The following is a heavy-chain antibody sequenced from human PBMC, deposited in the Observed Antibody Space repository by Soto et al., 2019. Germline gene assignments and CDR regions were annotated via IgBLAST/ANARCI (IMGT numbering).Heavy chain of an antibody. Sequence: SETLSLTCAVYGGSFSGYYWSWIRQPPGKGLEWIGEINHSGSTNYNPSLKSRVTISVDTSKNQFSLKLSSVTAADTAVYYCAREAGGYDHYYYYYYMDVWGKGTTVTVSS. V-gene: IGHV4-34*01. CDR3: AREAGGYDHYYYYYYMDV. D-gene: IGHD5-12*01. CDR1: GGSFSGYY. J-gene: IGHJ6*03. CDR2: INHSGST.